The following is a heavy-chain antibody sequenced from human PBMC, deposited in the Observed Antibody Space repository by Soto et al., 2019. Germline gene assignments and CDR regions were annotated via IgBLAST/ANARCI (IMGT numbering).Heavy chain of an antibody. V-gene: IGHV3-23*01. CDR1: GLTFSTYG. CDR3: AKDITFDSSAYNY. Sequence: EVQLLESGGGLVQPGGCLRLSCTASGLTFSTYGMSWVRQAPGKGLEWVSSLSGDGTTTYYIDSVKGRFTISRDNSRNTLSLQMNSLRTEDTAVYYCAKDITFDSSAYNYWGQGILVTVSS. CDR2: LSGDGTTT. D-gene: IGHD3-22*01. J-gene: IGHJ4*02.